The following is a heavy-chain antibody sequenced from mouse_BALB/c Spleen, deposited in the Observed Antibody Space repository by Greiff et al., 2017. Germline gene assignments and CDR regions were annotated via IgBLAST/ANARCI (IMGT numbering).Heavy chain of an antibody. J-gene: IGHJ4*01. D-gene: IGHD1-1*01. Sequence: QVHVKQPGAELVKPGASVKLSCKASGYTFTSYWMHWVKQRPGQGLEWIGEINPSNGRTNYNEKFKSKATLTVDKSSSTAYMQLSSLTSEDSAVYYCARGDTTVEAMDYWGQGTSVTVSS. CDR3: ARGDTTVEAMDY. CDR1: GYTFTSYW. CDR2: INPSNGRT. V-gene: IGHV1S81*02.